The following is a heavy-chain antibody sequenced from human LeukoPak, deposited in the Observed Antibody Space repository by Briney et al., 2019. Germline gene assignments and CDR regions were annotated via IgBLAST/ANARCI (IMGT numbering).Heavy chain of an antibody. CDR1: GFTFSDYY. J-gene: IGHJ6*02. V-gene: IGHV3-74*01. CDR2: INSDGSST. D-gene: IGHD6-19*01. Sequence: GGSLRLSCAASGFTFSDYYMHWVRQAPGKGLVWVSRINSDGSSTSYADSVKGRFTISRDNAKNTLYLQMNSLRAEDTAVYYCARDPGYSSGWYGYYYYYGMDVWGQGTTVTVSS. CDR3: ARDPGYSSGWYGYYYYYGMDV.